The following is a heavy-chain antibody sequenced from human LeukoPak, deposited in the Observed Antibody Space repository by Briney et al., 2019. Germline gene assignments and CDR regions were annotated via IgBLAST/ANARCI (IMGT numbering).Heavy chain of an antibody. CDR1: GGTFSSYA. CDR3: ARDPLYFSSSSGGHNWFDP. CDR2: INPSGGST. D-gene: IGHD6-6*01. Sequence: GASVKVSCKASGGTFSSYAISWVRQAPGQGLEWMGIINPSGGSTSYAQKFQGRVTMTRDTSTSTVCMELSSLRSEDTAVYYCARDPLYFSSSSGGHNWFDPWGQGTLVTVSS. J-gene: IGHJ5*02. V-gene: IGHV1-46*01.